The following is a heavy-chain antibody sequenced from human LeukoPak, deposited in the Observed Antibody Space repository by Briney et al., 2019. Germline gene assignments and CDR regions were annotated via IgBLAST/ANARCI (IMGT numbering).Heavy chain of an antibody. CDR2: TSASGGST. J-gene: IGHJ4*02. V-gene: IGHV3-23*01. CDR1: GFTVSSNY. CDR3: AKTYSYGHNFDY. Sequence: GGSLRLSCAASGFTVSSNYMSWVRRAPGKGLEWVSGTSASGGSTYYADSVKGRFTISRDNSKNTLYLQMNSLRAEDTAVYYCAKTYSYGHNFDYWGQGTLVTVSS. D-gene: IGHD5-18*01.